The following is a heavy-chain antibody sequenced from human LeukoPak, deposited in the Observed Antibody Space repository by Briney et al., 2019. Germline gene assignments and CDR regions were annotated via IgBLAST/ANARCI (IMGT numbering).Heavy chain of an antibody. Sequence: GGSLRLSCAASGFTFSSYDIHWVRQAPGKGLEWVTFIRHDGSNKYYGDSVKGRFTISRDNSKSTLYLQMNSLRAEDTAVYYCAKDNLPGMAVARGLDFWGQGTLVTVSS. CDR1: GFTFSSYD. CDR2: IRHDGSNK. CDR3: AKDNLPGMAVARGLDF. J-gene: IGHJ4*02. D-gene: IGHD6-19*01. V-gene: IGHV3-30*02.